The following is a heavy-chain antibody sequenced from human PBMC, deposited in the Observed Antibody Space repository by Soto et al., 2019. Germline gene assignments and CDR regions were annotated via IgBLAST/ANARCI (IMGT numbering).Heavy chain of an antibody. CDR1: GFTFSGCG. J-gene: IGHJ4*02. CDR2: VSSDGSDE. CDR3: TRGTQPYFDY. V-gene: IGHV3-30-3*01. Sequence: PGGSLRLSCAASGFTFSGCGMHWVRQTPGKGPEWVAAVSSDGSDEYYADSVRGRFSISRDNSKNTMYLQMNSLKTDDTAVYYCTRGTQPYFDYWGQGTLVTVSS.